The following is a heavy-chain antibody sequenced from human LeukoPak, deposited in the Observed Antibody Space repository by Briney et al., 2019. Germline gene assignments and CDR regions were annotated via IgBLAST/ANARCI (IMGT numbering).Heavy chain of an antibody. CDR2: IKQDGREK. J-gene: IGHJ4*02. Sequence: GGSLRLSCAASGFTFSSYWMSWVRQAPGKGLEWVANIKQDGREKYYVDSVKGRFTISRDNAKNSLYLQMNSLRAEDTAVYYCARRSYGSGSLSFDYWGQGTLVTVSS. CDR3: ARRSYGSGSLSFDY. CDR1: GFTFSSYW. D-gene: IGHD3-10*01. V-gene: IGHV3-7*01.